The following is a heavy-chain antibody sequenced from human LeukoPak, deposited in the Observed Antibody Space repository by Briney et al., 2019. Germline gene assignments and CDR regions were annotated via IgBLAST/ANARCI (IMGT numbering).Heavy chain of an antibody. CDR1: GLTVSSNY. CDR2: IYSGGST. Sequence: GGSLRLSCAPSGLTVSSNYMSWVRQAPGKGLEWVSVIYSGGSTYYADSGRGRFTISRDNSKNTLYLQMNSLRAEDTAVYYCARESDEYDENSNDPYYYYYMDVWGKGTTVTVSS. V-gene: IGHV3-53*01. CDR3: ARESDEYDENSNDPYYYYYMDV. D-gene: IGHD4-11*01. J-gene: IGHJ6*03.